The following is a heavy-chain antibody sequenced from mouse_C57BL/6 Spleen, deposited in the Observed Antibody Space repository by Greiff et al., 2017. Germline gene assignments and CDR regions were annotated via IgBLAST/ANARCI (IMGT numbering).Heavy chain of an antibody. CDR3: ARDRVGGDY. Sequence: QVQLQQSGAELVRPGSSVKLSCKASGYTFTSYWMHWVKQRPIQGLEWIGNIDPSDSETHYNQKFKDKATLTVDKSSSTAYMQLSSLTSEDSAVYYCARDRVGGDYWGQGTTLTVSS. J-gene: IGHJ2*01. D-gene: IGHD1-1*01. V-gene: IGHV1-52*01. CDR1: GYTFTSYW. CDR2: IDPSDSET.